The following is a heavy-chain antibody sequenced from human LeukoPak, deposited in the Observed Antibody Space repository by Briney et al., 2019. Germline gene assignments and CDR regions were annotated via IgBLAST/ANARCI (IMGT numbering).Heavy chain of an antibody. V-gene: IGHV1-2*06. J-gene: IGHJ4*02. D-gene: IGHD3/OR15-3a*01. CDR2: IDPDSGVT. Sequence: GASVKVSCKASGYTFTDYYIHWVRQAPGQGLEWMGRIDPDSGVTNSAQNFQGRVTMTRDTSITTAYMELSGLRSDDTAVYYCARDQARTTTWYLYMNYRGQGTLVTVSS. CDR1: GYTFTDYY. CDR3: ARDQARTTTWYLYMNY.